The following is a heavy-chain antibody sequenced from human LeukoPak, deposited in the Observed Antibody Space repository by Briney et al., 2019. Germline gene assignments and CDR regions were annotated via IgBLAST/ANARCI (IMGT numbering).Heavy chain of an antibody. CDR1: GGSISSSSYY. J-gene: IGHJ5*02. CDR2: IYYSGST. Sequence: ASETLSLTCTVSGGSISSSSYYWGWVRQPPGKGLEWIGSIYYSGSTYYNPSLKSRVTISVDTSKNQFSLKLSSVTAADTAVYYCARGDSSSWYVWFDPWGQGTLVTVSS. D-gene: IGHD6-13*01. CDR3: ARGDSSSWYVWFDP. V-gene: IGHV4-39*07.